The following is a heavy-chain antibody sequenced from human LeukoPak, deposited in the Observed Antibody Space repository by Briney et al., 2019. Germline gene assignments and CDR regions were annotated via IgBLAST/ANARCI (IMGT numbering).Heavy chain of an antibody. Sequence: SVKVSCKASGGTFSSYAISWVRQAPGQGLEWMGRIIPIFGTANYAQKFQGRVTITTDESTSTAYMELGSLRSEDTAVYYCARGRDNTSYYYGSGSRNDAFDIWGQGTMVTVSS. CDR1: GGTFSSYA. V-gene: IGHV1-69*05. J-gene: IGHJ3*02. D-gene: IGHD3-10*01. CDR2: IIPIFGTA. CDR3: ARGRDNTSYYYGSGSRNDAFDI.